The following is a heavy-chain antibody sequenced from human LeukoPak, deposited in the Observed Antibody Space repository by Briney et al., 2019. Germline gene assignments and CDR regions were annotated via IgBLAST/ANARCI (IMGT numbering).Heavy chain of an antibody. D-gene: IGHD3-3*01. CDR1: GFTFSSYS. Sequence: PGGSLRLSCAASGFTFSSYSMNWVRQAPGKGLEWVSSIRSSSSYIYYADSVKGRFTISRDNAKNSLYLQMNSLRAEDTAVYYCARDLKIFGVVIIDYWGQGTLVTVSS. CDR2: IRSSSSYI. CDR3: ARDLKIFGVVIIDY. J-gene: IGHJ4*02. V-gene: IGHV3-21*01.